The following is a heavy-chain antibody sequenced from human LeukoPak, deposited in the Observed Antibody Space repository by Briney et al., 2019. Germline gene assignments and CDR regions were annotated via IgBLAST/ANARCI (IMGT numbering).Heavy chain of an antibody. V-gene: IGHV3-74*01. J-gene: IGHJ4*02. CDR1: GFTFSSYW. D-gene: IGHD1-26*01. CDR3: ARDSSGPGY. CDR2: INTDGSST. Sequence: GGSLRLSCAAYGFTFSSYWMHWVRQAPGKGLVWVSRINTDGSSTDYADSVKGRFTMSRDNAKNTLYLQMNSLRAEDTAVYYCARDSSGPGYWGQGTLVTVSS.